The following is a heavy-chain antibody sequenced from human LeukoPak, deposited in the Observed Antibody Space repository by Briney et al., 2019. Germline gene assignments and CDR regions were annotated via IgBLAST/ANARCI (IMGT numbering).Heavy chain of an antibody. CDR2: INHSGST. D-gene: IGHD3-16*01. Sequence: PSETLSLTCTVSGGSISGYYWSWIRQPPGKGLEWIGEINHSGSTNYNPSLKSRVTISVDTSKNQFSLKLSSVTAADTAVYYCASMNYYYGMDVWGQGTTVTVSS. J-gene: IGHJ6*02. CDR3: ASMNYYYGMDV. CDR1: GGSISGYY. V-gene: IGHV4-34*01.